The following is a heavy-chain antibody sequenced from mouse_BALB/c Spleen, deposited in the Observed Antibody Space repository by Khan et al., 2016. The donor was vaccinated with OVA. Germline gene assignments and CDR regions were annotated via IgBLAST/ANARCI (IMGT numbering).Heavy chain of an antibody. Sequence: DLVKPGASVKLSCKASGYTFTSYWINWIKQRPGQGLEGIGRIGTGSGSTSYNEMFTGKATLTVDTTYSQAYIQLSTLSSEDSAVYFCASSNSYGSSLYSMDYWGQGTSVTVSS. CDR1: GYTFTSYW. D-gene: IGHD1-1*01. J-gene: IGHJ4*01. CDR2: IGTGSGST. V-gene: IGHV1S41*01. CDR3: ASSNSYGSSLYSMDY.